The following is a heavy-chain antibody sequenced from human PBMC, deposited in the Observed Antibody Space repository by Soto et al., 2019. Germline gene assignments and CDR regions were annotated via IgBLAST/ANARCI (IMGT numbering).Heavy chain of an antibody. J-gene: IGHJ6*02. CDR2: TRNKANSYTT. Sequence: GGSLRLSCAASGFTFSDHYMDWVRQAPGKGLEWVGRTRNKANSYTTEYAASVKGRFTISRDDSKNSLYLQMNSLKTEDTAVYYCARGMMGVMDTAMVTTTYYYYYGMDVWGQGTTVTVSS. V-gene: IGHV3-72*01. D-gene: IGHD5-18*01. CDR3: ARGMMGVMDTAMVTTTYYYYYGMDV. CDR1: GFTFSDHY.